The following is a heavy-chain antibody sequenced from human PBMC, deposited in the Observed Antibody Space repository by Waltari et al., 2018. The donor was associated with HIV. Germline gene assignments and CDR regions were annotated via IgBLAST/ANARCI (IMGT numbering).Heavy chain of an antibody. J-gene: IGHJ4*02. CDR1: GFTFTSYG. CDR2: ISSSSNTI. CDR3: ARETYYYDSSGPYFDY. D-gene: IGHD3-22*01. Sequence: EVQLVESGGGLVQPGGSLRLSCAASGFTFTSYGMNWVRQAPGKGMEWVSFISSSSNTISYADSVKGRFTISRDNAKNSLYLQMNSPRAEDTAVYYCARETYYYDSSGPYFDYWGQGTLVTVSS. V-gene: IGHV3-48*01.